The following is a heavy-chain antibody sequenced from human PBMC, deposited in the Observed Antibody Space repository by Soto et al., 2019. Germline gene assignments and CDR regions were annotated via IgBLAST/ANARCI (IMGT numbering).Heavy chain of an antibody. V-gene: IGHV1-69*06. Sequence: SVKVSCKASGGTFSSYAISWVRQAPGQGLEWMGGIIPIFGTANYAQKFQGRATITADKSTSTAYMELSSLRSEDTAVYYCARDTWFGELPLRGMDVWGQGTTVTVSS. J-gene: IGHJ6*02. D-gene: IGHD3-10*01. CDR3: ARDTWFGELPLRGMDV. CDR2: IIPIFGTA. CDR1: GGTFSSYA.